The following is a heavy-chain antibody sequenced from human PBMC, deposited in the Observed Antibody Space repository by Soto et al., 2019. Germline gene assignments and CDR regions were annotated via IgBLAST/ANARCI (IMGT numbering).Heavy chain of an antibody. V-gene: IGHV1-46*01. CDR2: INPSGGST. CDR3: AAPATRPYDYIWGGHNHDAFDI. Sequence: GASVKVSCKASGYTFTSYYMHWVRQAPGQGLEWMGIINPSGGSTSYAQKFQGRVTMTRDTSTSTVYLELSSLRSEDTAVYYCAAPATRPYDYIWGGHNHDAFDIWGQGTMVTVSS. D-gene: IGHD3-16*01. CDR1: GYTFTSYY. J-gene: IGHJ3*02.